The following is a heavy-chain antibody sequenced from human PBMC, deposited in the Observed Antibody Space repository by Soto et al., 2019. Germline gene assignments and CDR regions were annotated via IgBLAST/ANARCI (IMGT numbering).Heavy chain of an antibody. CDR3: GRGDTTFGVVTRPYNWFDP. Sequence: SETLSLTCAVSGDSLKSAYYWGWIRQPPGKGLEWIGSIYHSGRTYLNPSHKSRLSISVETSKSQFSLKLSSVTAADTAVYYCGRGDTTFGVVTRPYNWFDPWGQGTLVTV. CDR2: IYHSGRT. V-gene: IGHV4-38-2*01. D-gene: IGHD3-3*01. J-gene: IGHJ5*02. CDR1: GDSLKSAYY.